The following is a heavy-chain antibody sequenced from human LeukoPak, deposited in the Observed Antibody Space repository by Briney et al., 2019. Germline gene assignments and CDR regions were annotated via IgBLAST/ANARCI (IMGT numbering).Heavy chain of an antibody. CDR1: GFTFDDYA. CDR2: ISWNSGSI. D-gene: IGHD3-22*01. V-gene: IGHV3-9*01. J-gene: IGHJ4*02. Sequence: GGSLRLSCAASGFTFDDYAMHWVRQAPGKGLEWVSGISWNSGSIGYADSVKGRFTISRDNAKNSLYLQMNSLRAEDTALYYCAKDNRRYYDSSGYLLTGFDYWGRGTLVTVSS. CDR3: AKDNRRYYDSSGYLLTGFDY.